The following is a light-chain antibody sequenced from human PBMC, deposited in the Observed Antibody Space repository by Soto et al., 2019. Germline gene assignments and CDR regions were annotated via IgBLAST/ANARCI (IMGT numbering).Light chain of an antibody. CDR1: QCISSY. V-gene: IGKV1-9*01. Sequence: IQLTQSPSSLSASVGDRVPITCLSSQCISSYLAWYQQKPGKAPKLLIFATSTLHSGLPSRFSGSGSGTYFPLTISRLQPDDFAPYFCQLVNSYPLAFGPGTKVDI. CDR2: ATS. CDR3: QLVNSYPLA. J-gene: IGKJ3*01.